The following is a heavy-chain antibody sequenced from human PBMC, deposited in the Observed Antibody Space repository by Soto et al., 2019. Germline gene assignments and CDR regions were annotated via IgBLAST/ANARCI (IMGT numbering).Heavy chain of an antibody. V-gene: IGHV1-69*13. CDR1: GGTFSSYA. J-gene: IGHJ4*02. CDR3: ARGETNYDFWSGYVYYFDY. Sequence: SVKVSCKASGGTFSSYAISWVRQAHGQGLEWMGGIIPIFGTANYAQKFQGRVTITADESTSTAYMELSSLRSEDTAVYYCARGETNYDFWSGYVYYFDYWGQGTLVTVSS. D-gene: IGHD3-3*01. CDR2: IIPIFGTA.